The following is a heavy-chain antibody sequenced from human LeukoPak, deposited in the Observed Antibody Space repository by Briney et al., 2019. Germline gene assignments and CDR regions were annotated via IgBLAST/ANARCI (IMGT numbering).Heavy chain of an antibody. CDR1: GYTFTGYY. CDR3: ARGRRGGYCSGGSCYPTSYYFDY. J-gene: IGHJ4*02. Sequence: ASVKVSCKASGYTFTGYYMHWVRQAPGQGLEWMGWINPNSGGTNYAQKFQGRVTMTRDTSISTAYMELSRLRSDDTAVYYCARGRRGGYCSGGSCYPTSYYFDYWGQGTLVTVSS. D-gene: IGHD2-15*01. CDR2: INPNSGGT. V-gene: IGHV1-2*02.